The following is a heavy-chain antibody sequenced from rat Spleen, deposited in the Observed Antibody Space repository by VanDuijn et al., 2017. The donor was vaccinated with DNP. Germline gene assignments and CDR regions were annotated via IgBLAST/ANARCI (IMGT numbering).Heavy chain of an antibody. V-gene: IGHV5-46*01. J-gene: IGHJ2*01. D-gene: IGHD1-2*01. CDR1: GFTFSSFP. CDR3: TRGPIYYDTSYIPDY. Sequence: EVQLVESDGGFVQPGRSLKLSCAASGFTFSSFPMAWVRQAPTKGLEWVATISTSGGNIYYPDSVKGRITISRDNAQNTLYLQMNSLRSEDTATYYCTRGPIYYDTSYIPDYWGQGVMVTVSS. CDR2: ISTSGGNI.